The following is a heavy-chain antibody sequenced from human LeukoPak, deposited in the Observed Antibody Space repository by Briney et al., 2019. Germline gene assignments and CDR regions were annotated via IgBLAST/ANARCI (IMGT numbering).Heavy chain of an antibody. V-gene: IGHV3-48*01. D-gene: IGHD3-9*01. J-gene: IGHJ4*02. Sequence: GGSLRLSCAASGFTFSNYNMNWVRQAAGKGLEWVAYISRSGTTIYYADSLKGRFTISRDNAKNSLDLQMNSLRAEDTAVYYCAVFSTGYNVCNEGGQGTLLTVS. CDR3: AVFSTGYNVCNE. CDR2: ISRSGTTI. CDR1: GFTFSNYN.